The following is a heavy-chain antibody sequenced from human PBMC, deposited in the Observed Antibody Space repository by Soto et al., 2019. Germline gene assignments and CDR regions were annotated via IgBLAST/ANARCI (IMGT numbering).Heavy chain of an antibody. V-gene: IGHV1-69*13. CDR2: IIPIFGTP. CDR1: GGTLSNYG. Sequence: GASVNVSCKASGGTLSNYGISWVRQAPGQGLEWMGGIIPIFGTPDYAQKFQGRVTITADESASTAYMDLSSLRFEDTAVYYCAREYNSNWPFFDYWGQGTLVTVSS. CDR3: AREYNSNWPFFDY. D-gene: IGHD6-13*01. J-gene: IGHJ4*02.